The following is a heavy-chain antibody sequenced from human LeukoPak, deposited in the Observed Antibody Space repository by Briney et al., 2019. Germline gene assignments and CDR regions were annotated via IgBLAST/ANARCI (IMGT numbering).Heavy chain of an antibody. CDR1: GGSISSYY. V-gene: IGHV4-59*01. CDR3: ASVGSYYYDSSGPSNAFDI. CDR2: IYYSGST. D-gene: IGHD3-22*01. Sequence: SETLSLTCTVCGGSISSYYWSWIRQPPGKGLVWIGYIYYSGSTNYNPSLKSRVTISVDTSKNQFSLKLSSVTAADTAVYYCASVGSYYYDSSGPSNAFDIWGQGTMVTVSS. J-gene: IGHJ3*02.